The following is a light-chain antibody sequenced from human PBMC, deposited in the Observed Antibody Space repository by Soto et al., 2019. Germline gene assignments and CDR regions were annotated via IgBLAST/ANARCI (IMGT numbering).Light chain of an antibody. J-gene: IGKJ1*01. CDR3: QQYYASSLT. V-gene: IGKV3-20*01. CDR2: AAS. Sequence: EIVLTQSPGALSLSPGERATLSCRASQSISSTYLAWYRQKPGQAPRLLIYAASSRATGIPDRFSGSGSGTDFTLTISRLEPEDFAVYYCQQYYASSLTFAQGTRVEIK. CDR1: QSISSTY.